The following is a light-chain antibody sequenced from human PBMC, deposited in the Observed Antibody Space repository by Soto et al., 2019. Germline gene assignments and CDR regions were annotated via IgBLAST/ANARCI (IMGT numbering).Light chain of an antibody. J-gene: IGKJ2*01. CDR1: QSINGW. CDR3: QQYNSYSST. CDR2: AAS. V-gene: IGKV1-5*03. Sequence: DIQMTQSPSSLSASVGDRVTITCRASQSINGWLAWYQQKPGKAPKLLIYAASSLESGVPSRFSGSASGTEFTLTINSLQPDDFATYYCQQYNSYSSTVGQGTKLEIK.